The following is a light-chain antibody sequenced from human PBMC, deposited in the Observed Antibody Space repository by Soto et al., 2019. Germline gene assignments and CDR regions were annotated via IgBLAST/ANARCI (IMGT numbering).Light chain of an antibody. CDR2: DNN. Sequence: QSVLTQPPSVSAAPGQKVTISCSGSSSNIGNNYVSWYQQLPGTAPKLLIYDNNRRPSGIPDRFSGSKSGTSATLGITGLQTGDEADYYCGTWDSRLSDGVFGNGTKVTV. V-gene: IGLV1-51*01. CDR1: SSNIGNNY. CDR3: GTWDSRLSDGV. J-gene: IGLJ1*01.